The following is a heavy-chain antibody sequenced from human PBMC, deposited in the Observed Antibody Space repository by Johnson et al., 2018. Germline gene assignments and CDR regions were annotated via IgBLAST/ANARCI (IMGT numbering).Heavy chain of an antibody. D-gene: IGHD5-18*01. Sequence: VQLLESGGGLVQPGGSLRLSCAASGFTFSSYAMSWVRQAPGKGLEWVSAISGSGGSTYYADSVKGRFTISRDNSKNSLYLQMNSLRAEDTALYYCAKGHLSVIHTAEYFQYWGQGTLVTVSS. CDR3: AKGHLSVIHTAEYFQY. CDR2: ISGSGGST. J-gene: IGHJ1*01. V-gene: IGHV3-23*01. CDR1: GFTFSSYA.